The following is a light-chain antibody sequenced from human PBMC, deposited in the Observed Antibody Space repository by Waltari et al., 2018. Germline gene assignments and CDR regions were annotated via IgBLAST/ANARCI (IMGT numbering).Light chain of an antibody. V-gene: IGKV3-20*01. CDR3: QHYKNLPVS. CDR1: QSVSIY. CDR2: HTS. J-gene: IGKJ1*01. Sequence: IVLTQSPGTLSLSPGERATLSCRASQSVSIYLAWYQQKPGQAPRLLIYHTSTRATGIPDRFSGSGSGTDFSLTISGPEPEDFAVYYCQHYKNLPVSFGQGTRVEIK.